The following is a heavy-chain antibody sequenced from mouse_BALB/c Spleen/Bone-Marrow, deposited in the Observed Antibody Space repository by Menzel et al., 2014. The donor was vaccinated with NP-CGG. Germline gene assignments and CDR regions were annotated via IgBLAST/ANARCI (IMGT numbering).Heavy chain of an antibody. J-gene: IGHJ2*01. Sequence: QVQLQQSGAELMKPGASVKISCEATGYTFSTYWIEWVKQRPGHGLEWIGEILPGNGNTDYNEKFKGKATFTADTSSNTAYMQLSSLTSEDSAVFYCARHGGSGFDYWGQGTALTVSS. CDR3: ARHGGSGFDY. V-gene: IGHV1-9*01. D-gene: IGHD1-1*02. CDR2: ILPGNGNT. CDR1: GYTFSTYW.